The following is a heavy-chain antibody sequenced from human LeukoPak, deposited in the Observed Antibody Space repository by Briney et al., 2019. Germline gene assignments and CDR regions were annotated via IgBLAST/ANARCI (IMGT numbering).Heavy chain of an antibody. V-gene: IGHV3-30*18. CDR3: AKGGLTTPLHY. CDR1: GFTFSSYG. Sequence: GGSLRLSCAASGFTFSSYGMHWVRQAPGKGLEWVAVISYDGSNKYYADSVKDRFTISRDNSKNTLYLQMNSLRAEDTAVYYCAKGGLTTPLHYWGQGTLVTVSS. J-gene: IGHJ4*02. CDR2: ISYDGSNK. D-gene: IGHD1-14*01.